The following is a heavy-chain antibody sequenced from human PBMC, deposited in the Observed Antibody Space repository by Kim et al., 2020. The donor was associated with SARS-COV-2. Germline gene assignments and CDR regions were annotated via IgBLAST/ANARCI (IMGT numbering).Heavy chain of an antibody. Sequence: GGSLRLSCAASGFTFSSYGMHWVRQAPGKGLEWVAVISYDGSNKYYADSVKGRFTISRDNSKNTLYLQMNSLRAEDTAVYYCAKELHNLVATIWGLVDYWGQGTLVTVSS. J-gene: IGHJ4*02. D-gene: IGHD5-12*01. CDR3: AKELHNLVATIWGLVDY. CDR2: ISYDGSNK. CDR1: GFTFSSYG. V-gene: IGHV3-30*18.